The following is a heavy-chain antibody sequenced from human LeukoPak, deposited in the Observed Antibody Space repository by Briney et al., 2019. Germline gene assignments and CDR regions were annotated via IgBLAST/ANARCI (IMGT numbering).Heavy chain of an antibody. Sequence: ASVKLSCKASGYTFTSYYMHWVRQAPGQGLEWMGIINPSGGSTSYAQKFQGRVTMTRDTSTSTVYMELCSLRSEDTAVYYCAREGRITMVLDPWGQGTLVTVSS. CDR3: AREGRITMVLDP. CDR1: GYTFTSYY. V-gene: IGHV1-46*01. CDR2: INPSGGST. J-gene: IGHJ5*02. D-gene: IGHD3-10*01.